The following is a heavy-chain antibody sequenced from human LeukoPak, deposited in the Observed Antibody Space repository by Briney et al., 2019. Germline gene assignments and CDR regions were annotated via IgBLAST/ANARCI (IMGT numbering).Heavy chain of an antibody. CDR1: GGSFSGYY. V-gene: IGHV4-34*01. CDR3: ARGAEEVVVVAATKGYYYYYGMDV. D-gene: IGHD2-15*01. CDR2: INHSGST. Sequence: SETLCLTCAVYGGSFSGYYWSWIRQPPGQGLEWIGEINHSGSTNYNPSLKSRVTISVDTSKNQFPLKLSSVTAADTAVYYCARGAEEVVVVAATKGYYYYYGMDVWGKGTTVTVSS. J-gene: IGHJ6*04.